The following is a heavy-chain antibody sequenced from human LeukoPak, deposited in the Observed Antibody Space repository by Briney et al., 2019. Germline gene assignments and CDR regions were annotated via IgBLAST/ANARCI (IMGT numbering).Heavy chain of an antibody. CDR1: GYTFTSYG. Sequence: ASVKVSCKASGYTFTSYGIRWVRQAPGQGLEWMGWISAYNGNTNYAQKLQGRVTMTTDTSTSTAYMELRSLRSDDTAVYYCARDRQQWLESPFDYWGQGTLVTVSS. V-gene: IGHV1-18*04. D-gene: IGHD6-19*01. J-gene: IGHJ4*02. CDR3: ARDRQQWLESPFDY. CDR2: ISAYNGNT.